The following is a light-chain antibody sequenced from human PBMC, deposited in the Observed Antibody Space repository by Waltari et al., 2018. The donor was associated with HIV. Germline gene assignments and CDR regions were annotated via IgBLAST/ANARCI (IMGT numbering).Light chain of an antibody. Sequence: AGLTQPSSVSKGLGQNVTLTCTGNDKNVGHEGAGWLLRHEGHPPEVLSYRGAARPAGISQKYSASRSGNTASLTITGLRVDDEAVYYCSAWDSSLSEWVFGGGTKLTVL. CDR2: RGA. J-gene: IGLJ3*02. CDR3: SAWDSSLSEWV. V-gene: IGLV10-54*01. CDR1: DKNVGHEG.